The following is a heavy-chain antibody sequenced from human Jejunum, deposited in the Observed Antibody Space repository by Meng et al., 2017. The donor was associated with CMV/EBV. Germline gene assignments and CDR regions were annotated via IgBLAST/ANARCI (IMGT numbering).Heavy chain of an antibody. Sequence: QASGPGPVKPSETLSLPCPVSGDSITGYYYNWIRQPAGKGLEWIGRVYTSGSTNYSPSLKSRVTMSVDTSMKQLSLKLTSVTAADTAVYYCARASNSAGWYGFDYWGQGTLVTVSS. D-gene: IGHD6-19*01. V-gene: IGHV4-4*07. CDR1: GDSITGYY. CDR3: ARASNSAGWYGFDY. CDR2: VYTSGST. J-gene: IGHJ4*02.